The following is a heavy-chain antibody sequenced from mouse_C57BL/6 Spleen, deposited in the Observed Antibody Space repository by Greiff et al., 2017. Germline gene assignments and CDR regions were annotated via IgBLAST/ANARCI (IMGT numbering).Heavy chain of an antibody. V-gene: IGHV1-50*01. CDR3: ARWGITGYYFDY. Sequence: VQLQQSGAELVKPGASVKLSCKASGYTFTSYWMQWVKQRPGQGLEWIGEIDPSDSYTNYNQKFKGKATLTVDTSSSTAYMQLSSLTSEDSAVYYCARWGITGYYFDYWGQGTTLTVSS. D-gene: IGHD2-4*01. CDR2: IDPSDSYT. CDR1: GYTFTSYW. J-gene: IGHJ2*01.